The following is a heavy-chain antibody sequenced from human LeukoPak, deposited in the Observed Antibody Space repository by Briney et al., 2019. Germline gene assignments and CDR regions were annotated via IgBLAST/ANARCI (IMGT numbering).Heavy chain of an antibody. V-gene: IGHV4-59*01. CDR1: GGSISSYY. Sequence: LETPSLTCTVSGGSISSYYWSWIRQPPGKGLEWIGYIYYSGSTNYNPSLKSRVTISVDTSKNQFSLKLSSVTAADTAVYYCARAQYSSSWDYWGQGTLVTVSS. J-gene: IGHJ4*02. CDR3: ARAQYSSSWDY. D-gene: IGHD6-13*01. CDR2: IYYSGST.